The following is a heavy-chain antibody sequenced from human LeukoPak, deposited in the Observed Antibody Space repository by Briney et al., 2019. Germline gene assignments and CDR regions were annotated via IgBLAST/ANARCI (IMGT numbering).Heavy chain of an antibody. CDR3: TRRGAHDY. CDR1: GFTFSDYA. Sequence: PGGSLRLSCTASGFTFSDYAMNWVRQAPGKGLEWVSHISHSGSTIYYSDSVKGRFTISRDNAENSLYLQMNSLRDEDTAVYYCTRRGAHDYWGQGTLVTVSS. V-gene: IGHV3-48*02. CDR2: ISHSGSTI. J-gene: IGHJ4*02. D-gene: IGHD1-26*01.